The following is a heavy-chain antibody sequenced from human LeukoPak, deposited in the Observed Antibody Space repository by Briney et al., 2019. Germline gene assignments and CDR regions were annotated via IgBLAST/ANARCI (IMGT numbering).Heavy chain of an antibody. D-gene: IGHD2-15*01. CDR3: ARHVYCSGGSCHLRHFDY. Sequence: PSETLSLTCTVSGGSISRGGYYWSWIRQHPGKGLEYIGYIYYSGSIYYNPSLKSRVTISVDTSKKQFSLKLSSVTAADTAVYYCARHVYCSGGSCHLRHFDYWGQGTLVTVSS. J-gene: IGHJ4*02. CDR1: GGSISRGGYY. CDR2: IYYSGSI. V-gene: IGHV4-39*01.